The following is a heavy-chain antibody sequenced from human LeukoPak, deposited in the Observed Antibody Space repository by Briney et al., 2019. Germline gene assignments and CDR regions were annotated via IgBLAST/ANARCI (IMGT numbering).Heavy chain of an antibody. D-gene: IGHD4-11*01. CDR3: ARHSKYANNWFDP. J-gene: IGHJ5*02. V-gene: IGHV1-2*02. CDR2: INPNSAGT. CDR1: GYTFSDYY. Sequence: ASVKVSCKASGYTFSDYYMHWVRQAPGQGPEWMGWINPNSAGTKYAQKFQGRVTMTRGTSISTAYMELGRLTSDDTAVYYCARHSKYANNWFDPWGKGTLVTVSA.